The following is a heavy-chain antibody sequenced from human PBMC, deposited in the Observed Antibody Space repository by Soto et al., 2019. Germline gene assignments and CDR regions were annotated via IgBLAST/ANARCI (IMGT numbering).Heavy chain of an antibody. V-gene: IGHV1-24*01. J-gene: IGHJ6*02. D-gene: IGHD4-17*01. CDR1: GYTLTELS. Sequence: ASVKVSCKVSGYTLTELSMHWVRQAPGKGLEWMGGFDPEDGETIYAQKFQGRVTMTEDTSTDTAYMELSSLRSEDTAVYYCASVSSALRDYYYYYGMDVWGQGTTVTVYS. CDR2: FDPEDGET. CDR3: ASVSSALRDYYYYYGMDV.